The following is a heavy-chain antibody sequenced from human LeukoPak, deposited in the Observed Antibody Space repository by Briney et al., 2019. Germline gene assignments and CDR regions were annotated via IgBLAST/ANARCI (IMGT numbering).Heavy chain of an antibody. D-gene: IGHD6-13*01. Sequence: PGGSLRLSCAASGFTFSSYGMHWVRQAPGKGLEWVAVIWYDGSNKYYADSVKGRFTISRDNSKHTLYLQMNSLRAEDTAVYYCAKGSEEGIAAAGDSDYWGQGTLVTVSS. CDR1: GFTFSSYG. V-gene: IGHV3-33*06. CDR2: IWYDGSNK. J-gene: IGHJ4*02. CDR3: AKGSEEGIAAAGDSDY.